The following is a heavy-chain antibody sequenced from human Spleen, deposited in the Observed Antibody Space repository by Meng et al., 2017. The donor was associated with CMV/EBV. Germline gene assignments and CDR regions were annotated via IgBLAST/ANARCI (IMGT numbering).Heavy chain of an antibody. J-gene: IGHJ4*02. CDR3: AREFYYAFDY. CDR1: GGSISISSYY. CDR2: IYYTGST. Sequence: TCTVSGGSISISSYYWSWIRQHPGKGLEWIGYIYYTGSTYYNPSLKSRVSISVDTSNNQFSLDLRSLTAADTAVYYCAREFYYAFDYWGQGTLVTVSS. D-gene: IGHD3-10*01. V-gene: IGHV4-31*03.